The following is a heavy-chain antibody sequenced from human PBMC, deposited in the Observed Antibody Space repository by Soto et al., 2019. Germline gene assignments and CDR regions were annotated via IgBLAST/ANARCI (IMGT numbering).Heavy chain of an antibody. D-gene: IGHD4-17*01. V-gene: IGHV3-21*01. CDR1: GFTFSDYA. Sequence: EVQLVESGGGLVKPGESLRLSCAAFGFTFSDYAMSWVRQAPGKGLEWVSSINTNSYYIYYGDSVKGRFSTSRDNAQKSLYLQMNGLRVEDTAVYYCTRRGTAVGVTGPSDYWGQGTLVIVSS. CDR3: TRRGTAVGVTGPSDY. J-gene: IGHJ4*02. CDR2: INTNSYYI.